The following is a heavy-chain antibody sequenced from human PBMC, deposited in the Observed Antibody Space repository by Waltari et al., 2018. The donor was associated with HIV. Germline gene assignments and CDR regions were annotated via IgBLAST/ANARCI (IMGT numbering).Heavy chain of an antibody. J-gene: IGHJ3*01. D-gene: IGHD2-8*02. CDR1: GGSLTGYH. CDR2: ISHPGNT. V-gene: IGHV4-34*02. Sequence: QVQLQQWGTGLLKASETLSLTCAVYGGSLTGYHWTWIRQTPQTALQWIGEISHPGNTKSSPTLESRVTISIDTSKNQFSLNLTSVTAADTAVYYCVRGHLFYCTGGSCYWGTQRNAFDVWGQGTLVSVSS. CDR3: VRGHLFYCTGGSCYWGTQRNAFDV.